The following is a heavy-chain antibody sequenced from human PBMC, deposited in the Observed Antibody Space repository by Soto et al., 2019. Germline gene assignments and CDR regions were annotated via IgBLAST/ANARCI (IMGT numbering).Heavy chain of an antibody. J-gene: IGHJ2*01. Sequence: GESLKISCKGSGYSFTSYWISWVRQMPGKGLEWMRMIDPSDSYTNYSPSFQGHVTISTDKSISTAYLQWSSLKASDTAMYYCARHPLGGAYWYFDLWGRGTLVTVSS. CDR3: ARHPLGGAYWYFDL. D-gene: IGHD1-26*01. V-gene: IGHV5-10-1*01. CDR1: GYSFTSYW. CDR2: IDPSDSYT.